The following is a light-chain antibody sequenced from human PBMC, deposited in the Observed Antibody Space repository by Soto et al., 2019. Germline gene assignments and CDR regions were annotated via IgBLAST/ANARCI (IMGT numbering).Light chain of an antibody. V-gene: IGKV1-27*01. CDR3: QKYNSAPWT. J-gene: IGKJ1*01. CDR1: QGIGTY. Sequence: DIQMTQSPSSLSASVGDRVTITCRASQGIGTYLAWYQQKRGKVPKLLIYAASTLQSGVPSRFSGSGSGTDFTLTISSLQPEDVATYYCQKYNSAPWTFGRGTKVEIK. CDR2: AAS.